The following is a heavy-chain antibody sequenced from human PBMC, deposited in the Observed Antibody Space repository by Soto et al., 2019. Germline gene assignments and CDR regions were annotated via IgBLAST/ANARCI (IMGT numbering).Heavy chain of an antibody. CDR2: ISASGGDT. CDR1: GFTFRTYA. CDR3: ARRPTATAS. V-gene: IGHV3-23*01. Sequence: PGGSLRLSCAAAGFTFRTYAVAWVRQSPGKGLEWVSSISASGGDTWYADSVKGRFTISRDDSKNTLYLQMNSLRVEDTAVYYCARRPTATASWGQGTLVTVPS. J-gene: IGHJ5*02. D-gene: IGHD1-1*01.